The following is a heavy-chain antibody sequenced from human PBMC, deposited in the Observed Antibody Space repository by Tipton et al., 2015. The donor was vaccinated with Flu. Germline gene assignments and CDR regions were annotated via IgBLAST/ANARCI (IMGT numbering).Heavy chain of an antibody. V-gene: IGHV3-30*03. CDR3: ARGPLPDSNWYNGMDV. CDR1: GFSFSSFG. J-gene: IGHJ6*02. D-gene: IGHD6-13*01. Sequence: SLRLSCAAPGFSFSSFGMHWVRQAPGKGLEWVAALSHDGSSKYYADSVKGRFAISRDNAKNSLYLQMNSLRVGDTAVYYCARGPLPDSNWYNGMDVWGQGTTVTVSS. CDR2: LSHDGSSK.